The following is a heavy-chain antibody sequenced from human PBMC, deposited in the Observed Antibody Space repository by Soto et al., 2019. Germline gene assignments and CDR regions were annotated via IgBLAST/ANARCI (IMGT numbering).Heavy chain of an antibody. D-gene: IGHD5-18*01. V-gene: IGHV4-59*01. CDR2: IDYSGSA. CDR1: GGSINSFY. J-gene: IGHJ4*02. CDR3: ARVRGLYSYGHSSFFDY. Sequence: SETLSLTCTVSGGSINSFYWSWIRQPPGKGLEWIGYIDYSGSANYNPSLKSRVTISVDTSKNQSSLKLSTVTAADTAVYYCARVRGLYSYGHSSFFDYWGQGTLVTVSS.